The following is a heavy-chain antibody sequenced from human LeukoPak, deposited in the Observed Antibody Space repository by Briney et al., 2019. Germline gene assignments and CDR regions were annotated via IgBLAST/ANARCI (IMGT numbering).Heavy chain of an antibody. CDR2: INGDGSST. D-gene: IGHD5-24*01. J-gene: IGHJ4*02. CDR1: GFTFSSYW. CDR3: ASPRYSYGVPTDY. V-gene: IGHV3-74*01. Sequence: GGSLRHSCAASGFTFSSYWMHWVRQAPGKGLVWVSRINGDGSSTSYADSVKGRFTISRDNAKNTLYLQMNSLRAEDTAVYYCASPRYSYGVPTDYWGQGTLVTVSS.